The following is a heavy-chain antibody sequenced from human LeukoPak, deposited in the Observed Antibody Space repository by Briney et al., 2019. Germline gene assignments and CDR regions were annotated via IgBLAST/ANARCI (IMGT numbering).Heavy chain of an antibody. CDR2: IWYDGSNK. Sequence: GGSLRLSCAASGFTFSSYGMHWVRQAPGKGLEWVAVIWYDGSNKYYADSVKGRFTISRDNSKNTLYLQMNSLRAEDTAVYYCARVGKTTPYYYGSGSSNYYGMDVWGQGTTVTVSS. CDR1: GFTFSSYG. J-gene: IGHJ6*02. CDR3: ARVGKTTPYYYGSGSSNYYGMDV. D-gene: IGHD3-10*01. V-gene: IGHV3-33*01.